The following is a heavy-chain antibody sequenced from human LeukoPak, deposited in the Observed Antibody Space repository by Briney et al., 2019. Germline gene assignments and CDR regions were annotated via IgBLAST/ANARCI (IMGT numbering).Heavy chain of an antibody. V-gene: IGHV1-46*01. D-gene: IGHD3-10*01. J-gene: IGHJ3*02. CDR3: AREPRAVRRITMVPDAFDI. CDR2: INPSGGST. CDR1: GYTFTSYY. Sequence: GASVKVSCKASGYTFTSYYMHWVRQAPGQGLEWMGIINPSGGSTSYAQKFQGRVTMTRDMSTSTAYMELRSLRSDDTAVYYCAREPRAVRRITMVPDAFDIWGQGTMVTVSS.